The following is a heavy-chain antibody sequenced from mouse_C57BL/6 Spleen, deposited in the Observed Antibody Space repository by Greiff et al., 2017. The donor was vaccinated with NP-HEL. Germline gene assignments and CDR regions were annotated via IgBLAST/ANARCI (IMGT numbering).Heavy chain of an antibody. CDR3: AFDYYGSSYVGY. V-gene: IGHV14-3*01. CDR2: IDPANGNT. J-gene: IGHJ2*01. D-gene: IGHD1-1*01. Sequence: VHVKQSVAELVRPGASVKLSCTASGFNIKNTYMHWVKQRPEQGLEWIGRIDPANGNTKYAPKFQGKATITADTSSNTAYLQLSSLTSEDTAIYYCAFDYYGSSYVGYWGQGTTLTVSS. CDR1: GFNIKNTY.